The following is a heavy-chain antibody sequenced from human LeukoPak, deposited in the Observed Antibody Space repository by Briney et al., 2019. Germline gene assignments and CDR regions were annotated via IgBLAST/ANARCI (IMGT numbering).Heavy chain of an antibody. CDR3: ARAAYSSTWYSRYFDL. J-gene: IGHJ2*01. CDR2: IGTAGEI. CDR1: GFTFSSYD. D-gene: IGHD6-13*01. Sequence: GSLRLSCAASGFTFSSYDIHWVRQATGKGLEWVSGIGTAGEIYYPGSVKGPFTISRENAKNSLYLQMNSLSAGDTAVYYCARAAYSSTWYSRYFDLWGRGTLVTVSS. V-gene: IGHV3-13*01.